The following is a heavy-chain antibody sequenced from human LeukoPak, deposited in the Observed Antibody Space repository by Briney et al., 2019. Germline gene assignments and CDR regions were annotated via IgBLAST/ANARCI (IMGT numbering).Heavy chain of an antibody. CDR3: AKRDTSGWPPVGLGY. V-gene: IGHV1-69*01. Sequence: GSSVKVSCKASGGTFSSYAISWVRQAPGQGLEWMGGIIPIFGTANYAQKFQGRVTITADESTSTAYMELSSLRSEDTAVYYCAKRDTSGWPPVGLGYWGQGTLVTVSS. CDR2: IIPIFGTA. CDR1: GGTFSSYA. D-gene: IGHD6-19*01. J-gene: IGHJ4*02.